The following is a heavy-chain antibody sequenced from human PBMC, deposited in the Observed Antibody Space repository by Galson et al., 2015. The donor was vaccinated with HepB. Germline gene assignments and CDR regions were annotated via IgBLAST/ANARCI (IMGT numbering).Heavy chain of an antibody. CDR3: ARDLIVGATTLYFDY. CDR2: ISNSGSAI. CDR1: GFSFSSFG. D-gene: IGHD1-26*01. J-gene: IGHJ4*02. V-gene: IGHV3-48*04. Sequence: SLRLSCAASGFSFSSFGMNWVRQAPGKGLEWVSYISNSGSAIYYADSVQGRFTISRDNAKNSLYLQMNSLRAEDTAVYYCARDLIVGATTLYFDYWGQGTLVTVSS.